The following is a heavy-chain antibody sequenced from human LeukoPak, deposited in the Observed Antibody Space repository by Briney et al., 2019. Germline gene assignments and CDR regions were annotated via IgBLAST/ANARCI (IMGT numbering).Heavy chain of an antibody. V-gene: IGHV4-34*01. J-gene: IGHJ4*02. D-gene: IGHD6-6*01. Sequence: SETLSLTCAIYGGSFSGYYWSWIRQPPGKGLEWIGEINHSGSTNYNPSLKSRVTISVDTSKNQFSLKLSSVTAADTAVYYCARREGQLAVTDYWGQGTLVTVSS. CDR2: INHSGST. CDR1: GGSFSGYY. CDR3: ARREGQLAVTDY.